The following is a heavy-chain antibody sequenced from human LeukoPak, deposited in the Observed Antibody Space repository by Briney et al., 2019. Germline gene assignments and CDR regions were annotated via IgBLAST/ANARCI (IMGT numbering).Heavy chain of an antibody. Sequence: GGSLRLSCAASGFTFSSYSMNWVRQAPGKGLEWVSAISNSGGSTYYADSVKGRFTISRDNSKNTLYLQMDSLKAEDTAVYYCAKGRGLVIPDDHWGQGTLVTVSS. V-gene: IGHV3-23*01. J-gene: IGHJ4*02. D-gene: IGHD3/OR15-3a*01. CDR1: GFTFSSYS. CDR2: ISNSGGST. CDR3: AKGRGLVIPDDH.